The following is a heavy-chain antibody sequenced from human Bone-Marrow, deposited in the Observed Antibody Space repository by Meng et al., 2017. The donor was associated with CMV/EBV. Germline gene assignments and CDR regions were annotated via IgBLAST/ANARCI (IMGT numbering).Heavy chain of an antibody. CDR1: GGSISSGDYY. CDR3: ARHGGGTYVVPAATDFDY. J-gene: IGHJ4*02. Sequence: SETLSLTCTVSGGSISSGDYYWSWIRQPPGKGLEWIGYIYYSGSTYYNPSLKSRVTISVDTSKNQFSLKLSSVTAADTAVYYCARHGGGTYVVPAATDFDYWGQGTLVTVSS. V-gene: IGHV4-30-4*08. D-gene: IGHD2-2*01. CDR2: IYYSGST.